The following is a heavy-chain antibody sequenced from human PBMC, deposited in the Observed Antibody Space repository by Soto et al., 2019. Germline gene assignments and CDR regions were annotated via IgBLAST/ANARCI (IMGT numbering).Heavy chain of an antibody. J-gene: IGHJ4*02. CDR2: IYYTGNN. V-gene: IGHV4-30-4*01. CDR3: AREPKQNYDSSPWNGGFDS. Sequence: QVHLQESGPGLVKPSQTLSLSCTVSGDSISSPHYYWTWIRQPPGKGLEGVGYIYYTGNNFYNPALKSRVAMSVDPSTNQCSLKLASVTDSDTAVYFCAREPKQNYDSSPWNGGFDSWGPGTLVTVSS. CDR1: GDSISSPHYY. D-gene: IGHD3-22*01.